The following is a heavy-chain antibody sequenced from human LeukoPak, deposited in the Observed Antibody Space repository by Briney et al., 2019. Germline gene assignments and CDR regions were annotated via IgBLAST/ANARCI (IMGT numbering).Heavy chain of an antibody. Sequence: ASVKVSCKASGGTFSSYAISWVRQAPGQGLEWMGGIIPIFGTANYAQKFQGRVTITADESTSTAYMELSGLRSEDTAVYYCAREDIVATIGGTLFDYWGQGTLVTVSS. V-gene: IGHV1-69*13. CDR3: AREDIVATIGGTLFDY. J-gene: IGHJ4*02. D-gene: IGHD5-12*01. CDR1: GGTFSSYA. CDR2: IIPIFGTA.